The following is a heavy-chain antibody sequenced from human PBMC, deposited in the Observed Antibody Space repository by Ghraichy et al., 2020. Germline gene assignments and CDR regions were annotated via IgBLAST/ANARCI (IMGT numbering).Heavy chain of an antibody. J-gene: IGHJ3*02. CDR1: GFTFSSYS. V-gene: IGHV3-48*02. Sequence: GGSLRLSCAASGFTFSSYSMNWVRQAPGKGLEWVSYISSSSSTIYYADSVKGRFTISRDNAKNSLYLQMNSLRDEDTAVYYCARVGPTYYYDSSGYYSDLGLAFDIWGQGTMVTVSS. D-gene: IGHD3-22*01. CDR2: ISSSSSTI. CDR3: ARVGPTYYYDSSGYYSDLGLAFDI.